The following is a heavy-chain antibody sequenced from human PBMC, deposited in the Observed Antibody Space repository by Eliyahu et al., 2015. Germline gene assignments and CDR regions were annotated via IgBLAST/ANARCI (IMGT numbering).Heavy chain of an antibody. J-gene: IGHJ4*02. CDR2: IKNKVDGGTT. V-gene: IGHV3-15*05. CDR3: TTDRGITVRPLFDS. D-gene: IGHD6-6*01. Sequence: EVHLVESGGGLVKPGGSLRLFCTVSGFTFTDANMGWVRRAPGKGLEWVGRIKNKVDGGTTDYAAPVKGRFTISRDDSKNTLYLQMNSLKTEDTAVYYCTTDRGITVRPLFDSWGQGTLVTVSS. CDR1: GFTFTDAN.